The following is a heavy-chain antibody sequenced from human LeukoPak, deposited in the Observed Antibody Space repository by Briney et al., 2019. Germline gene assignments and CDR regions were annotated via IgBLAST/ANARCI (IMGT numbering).Heavy chain of an antibody. Sequence: ESGGSLRLSCAASGFTFSSYAMSWVRQAPGKGLEWVSAISGSGGSTYYADSVKGRFTISRDNSKNTLYLQMNSLRAEDTAVYYCAKSVEAVPAALFDYWGQGTLVTVSS. J-gene: IGHJ4*02. CDR1: GFTFSSYA. V-gene: IGHV3-23*01. CDR2: ISGSGGST. D-gene: IGHD2-2*01. CDR3: AKSVEAVPAALFDY.